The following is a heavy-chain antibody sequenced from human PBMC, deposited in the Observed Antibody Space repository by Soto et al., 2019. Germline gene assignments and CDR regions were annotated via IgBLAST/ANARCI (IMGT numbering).Heavy chain of an antibody. V-gene: IGHV5-51*01. CDR1: GYSFTSYW. CDR2: IYPGDSDT. Sequence: PGESLKISCKGSGYSFTSYWIGWVCQMPGKGLEWMGIIYPGDSDTRYSPSFQGQVTISADKSISTAYLQWSSLKASDTAMYYCARRGRGYDYYYYYYMDVWGKGTTVTVSS. D-gene: IGHD5-12*01. J-gene: IGHJ6*03. CDR3: ARRGRGYDYYYYYYMDV.